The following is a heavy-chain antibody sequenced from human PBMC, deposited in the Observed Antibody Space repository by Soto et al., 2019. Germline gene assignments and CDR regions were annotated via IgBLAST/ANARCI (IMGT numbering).Heavy chain of an antibody. CDR2: IYYSGST. J-gene: IGHJ5*02. V-gene: IGHV4-59*04. CDR1: GGSISSYY. Sequence: SETLSLTCTVSGGSISSYYWSWIRQPPGKGQEWIWSIYYSGSTYYNPSLKSPVTISVATSKNQFSLELSSVSASATAVYYCAGHEDCFDPWGQGTLVTVSS. CDR3: AGHEDCFDP.